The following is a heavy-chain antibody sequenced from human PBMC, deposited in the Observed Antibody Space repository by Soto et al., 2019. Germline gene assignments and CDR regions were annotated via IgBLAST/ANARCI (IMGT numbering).Heavy chain of an antibody. D-gene: IGHD2-8*01. J-gene: IGHJ4*02. CDR2: SYYSGST. CDR1: GGSISSSSYY. V-gene: IGHV4-39*01. CDR3: ARQTGDIVRMVYAISLHEY. Sequence: PSETLSLTGTVSGGSISSSSYYWVWIRHPPGKGLEWIGRSYYSGSTYYNPSLKSRVTISVDTSKNQFSLKLSSVTAADAAVYYCARQTGDIVRMVYAISLHEYLDRGNLVAVSS.